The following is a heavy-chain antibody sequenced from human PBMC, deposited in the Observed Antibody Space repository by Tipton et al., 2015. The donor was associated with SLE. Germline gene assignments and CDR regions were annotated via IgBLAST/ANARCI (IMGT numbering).Heavy chain of an antibody. D-gene: IGHD3-9*01. V-gene: IGHV4-38-2*02. CDR2: IYHSGGT. CDR3: ARDHKSLIDY. Sequence: TLSLTCAVSGYSISSGYYWGWIRQPPGKGLEWIGSIYHSGGTYYNPSLKSRVTISVDTSKNQFSLKLSPVTAADTAVYYCARDHKSLIDYWGQGTLVTVSS. J-gene: IGHJ4*02. CDR1: GYSISSGYY.